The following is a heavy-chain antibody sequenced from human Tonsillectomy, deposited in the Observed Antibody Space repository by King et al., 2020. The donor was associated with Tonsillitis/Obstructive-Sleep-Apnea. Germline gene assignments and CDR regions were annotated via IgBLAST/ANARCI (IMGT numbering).Heavy chain of an antibody. CDR2: ISYDGSNT. D-gene: IGHD4-17*01. J-gene: IGHJ4*02. CDR1: GFTFSSYG. CDR3: AKGSIYDYCDEDFDY. Sequence: QLVQSGGGVVQPGRSLRLSCAASGFTFSSYGMHWVRQAPGKGLEWVAVISYDGSNTYYADSVKGRFTISRDNSKNTLYLQMNSLRAEGTAVYYCAKGSIYDYCDEDFDYWGQGTLVTVSS. V-gene: IGHV3-30*18.